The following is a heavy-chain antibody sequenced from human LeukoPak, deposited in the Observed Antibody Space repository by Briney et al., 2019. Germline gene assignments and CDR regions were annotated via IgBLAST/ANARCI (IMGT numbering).Heavy chain of an antibody. J-gene: IGHJ5*02. CDR3: ARDKNMVRGVIGWFDP. Sequence: ASVKVSCKASGYTFTGYYMHWVRQAPGQGLEWMGWINPNSGGTNYAQKFQGRVTMTRDTSISTAYMELSRLRSDDTAVYYCARDKNMVRGVIGWFDPWGQGTLVTVSS. D-gene: IGHD3-10*01. CDR1: GYTFTGYY. CDR2: INPNSGGT. V-gene: IGHV1-2*02.